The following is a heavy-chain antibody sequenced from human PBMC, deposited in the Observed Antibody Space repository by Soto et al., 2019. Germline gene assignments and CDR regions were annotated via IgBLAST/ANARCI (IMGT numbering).Heavy chain of an antibody. J-gene: IGHJ6*02. CDR2: IIPLSATT. Sequence: QVQLVQSGTEVKKPGSSVKVSCKASGGTLSNNAISWVLQAPGQGLEWMGGIIPLSATTNYAQKFQGRVTIPADRSSGTAFIELTSVTSEDTAVDYCARGFDDRGIVVVPAAAPWYYGMDVGGQGTTVTVSS. CDR3: ARGFDDRGIVVVPAAAPWYYGMDV. CDR1: GGTLSNNA. D-gene: IGHD2-2*01. V-gene: IGHV1-69*06.